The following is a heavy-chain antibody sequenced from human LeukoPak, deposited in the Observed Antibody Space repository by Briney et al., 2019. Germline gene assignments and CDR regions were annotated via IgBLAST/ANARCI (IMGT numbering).Heavy chain of an antibody. V-gene: IGHV4-59*08. J-gene: IGHJ3*02. CDR3: AKPRGFPVFDI. D-gene: IGHD3-10*01. CDR2: IYYSGST. Sequence: SETLSLTCTVSGGSISTFYWNWIRQPPGKGLEWIGHIYYSGSTNYNPSLKSRVTISVDTSKNQFSLKLSSVTAADTAVYYCAKPRGFPVFDIGAQGKMPPVFS. CDR1: GGSISTFY.